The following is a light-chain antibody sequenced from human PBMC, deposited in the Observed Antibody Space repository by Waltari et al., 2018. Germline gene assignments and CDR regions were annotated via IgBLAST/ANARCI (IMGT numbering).Light chain of an antibody. V-gene: IGLV3-25*03. Sequence: YELTQPPSVSVSPGQTAKITCSGEALPKQYAYWYKQTPGQAPVVVMSKDNERPSGTPERFSGSTSGTIVTLTITGVQAEDEADYYCQSADSSGTYWVFGGGTKLTVL. J-gene: IGLJ3*02. CDR1: ALPKQY. CDR2: KDN. CDR3: QSADSSGTYWV.